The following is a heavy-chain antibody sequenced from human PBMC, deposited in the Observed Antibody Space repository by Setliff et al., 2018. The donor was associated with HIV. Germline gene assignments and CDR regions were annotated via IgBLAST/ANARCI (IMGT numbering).Heavy chain of an antibody. CDR2: INPNSGGT. CDR3: ATRTRWIQLSFDGIFDY. V-gene: IGHV1-2*02. J-gene: IGHJ4*02. D-gene: IGHD5-18*01. Sequence: AASVKVSCKASGYTFTGYYMHWVRQAPGQGLEWMGWINPNSGGTNYAQKFQGRVIMTEDTSTDTAYMELSSLTSGDAAVYYCATRTRWIQLSFDGIFDYWGQGTPVTVSS. CDR1: GYTFTGYY.